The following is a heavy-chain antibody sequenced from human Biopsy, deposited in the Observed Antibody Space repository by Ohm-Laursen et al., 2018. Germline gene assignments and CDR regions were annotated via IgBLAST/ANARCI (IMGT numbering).Heavy chain of an antibody. J-gene: IGHJ3*02. Sequence: SDTLSLTCSVSGGSMTGYEWSWIRLAPAKGLEWIGYIFYSGDTKYNPSLASRVTFSVDISKSQFSLQLYSVTAADTAVYYCARVEAGTYDALDIWGQGTLVAVSA. CDR2: IFYSGDT. V-gene: IGHV4-59*07. CDR1: GGSMTGYE. D-gene: IGHD1-26*01. CDR3: ARVEAGTYDALDI.